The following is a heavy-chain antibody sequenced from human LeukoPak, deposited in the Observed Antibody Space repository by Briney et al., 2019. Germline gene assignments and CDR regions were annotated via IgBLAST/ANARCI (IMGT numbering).Heavy chain of an antibody. CDR1: GFTFSSYW. Sequence: GSLRLSCGASGFTFSSYWMSWVRQAPGKGLEWVANINQDGGGRSYVDSVKGRFTISRDNAKNSQYLQMNSLRAEDTAVYYCARGAFLGGGYYFDYWGQGTLVTVSS. CDR3: ARGAFLGGGYYFDY. D-gene: IGHD3-10*01. J-gene: IGHJ4*02. CDR2: INQDGGGR. V-gene: IGHV3-7*04.